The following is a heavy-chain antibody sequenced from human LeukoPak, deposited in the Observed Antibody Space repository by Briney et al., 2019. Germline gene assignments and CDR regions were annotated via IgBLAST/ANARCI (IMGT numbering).Heavy chain of an antibody. V-gene: IGHV3-33*01. CDR1: GFTFGSYG. Sequence: PGRSLRLSCAASGFTFGSYGMHWVRQAPGKGLEWVAVIWYDGSNKCYADSVKGRFTISRDNSKNTLYLQMNSLRAEDTAVYYCAGDYGEYYYGMDVWGQGTTVTVSS. CDR2: IWYDGSNK. D-gene: IGHD4-17*01. CDR3: AGDYGEYYYGMDV. J-gene: IGHJ6*02.